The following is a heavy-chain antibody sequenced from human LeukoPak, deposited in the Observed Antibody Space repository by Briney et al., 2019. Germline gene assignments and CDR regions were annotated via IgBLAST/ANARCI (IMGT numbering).Heavy chain of an antibody. CDR1: GGSINSHNYY. CDR3: ARRSGSWDCFDY. CDR2: IYYSGST. D-gene: IGHD6-13*01. V-gene: IGHV4-39*01. Sequence: SETLSLTCTVSGGSINSHNYYWSWIRQPPGKGLEWIGSIYYSGSTYYNPSLESRVTISVDTSKNQFSLKLSSVTAADTAMYYCARRSGSWDCFDYWGQGTLVTVSS. J-gene: IGHJ4*02.